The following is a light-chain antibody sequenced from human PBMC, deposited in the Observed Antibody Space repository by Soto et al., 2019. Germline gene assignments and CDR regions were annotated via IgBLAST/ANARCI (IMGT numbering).Light chain of an antibody. J-gene: IGKJ1*01. CDR3: QQFGRSPPSWT. V-gene: IGKV3-20*01. CDR1: QSVSSSY. Sequence: EIVLTQSPGTLSLSPGERATLSCRASQSVSSSYLARYQQKPGQPPRLLIFDASSRAPGIPDRFSGSGSGTDFTLTISSLEPEDFAVFYCQQFGRSPPSWTFGQGTKVEIK. CDR2: DAS.